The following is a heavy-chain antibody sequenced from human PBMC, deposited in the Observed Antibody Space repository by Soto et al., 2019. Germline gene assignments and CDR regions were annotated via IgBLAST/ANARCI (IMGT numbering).Heavy chain of an antibody. V-gene: IGHV4-30-2*01. CDR3: ARKMASSGSYEYWFDP. D-gene: IGHD1-26*01. Sequence: QLQLQESGSGLVKPSQTLSLTCAVSGGSISSGGYSWSWIRQPPGKGLEWIGYIYHSGSTYYNPSLKSRVPISVDRSKNQFSLKLSSVTAADTAVYYCARKMASSGSYEYWFDPWGQGILVTVSS. CDR1: GGSISSGGYS. J-gene: IGHJ5*02. CDR2: IYHSGST.